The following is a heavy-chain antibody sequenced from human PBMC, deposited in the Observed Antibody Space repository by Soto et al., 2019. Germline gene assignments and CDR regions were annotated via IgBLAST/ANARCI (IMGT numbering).Heavy chain of an antibody. J-gene: IGHJ6*02. CDR3: ARGSLWVVVVAPSHYGMDV. CDR1: GYTFTSYG. CDR2: ISAYNGNT. Sequence: ASVKVSCKASGYTFTSYGISWVRQAPGQGLEWMGWISAYNGNTNYAQKLQGRVTMTTDTSTSTAYMELSRLRSDDTAVYYCARGSLWVVVVAPSHYGMDVWGQGTTVTVSS. V-gene: IGHV1-18*01. D-gene: IGHD2-15*01.